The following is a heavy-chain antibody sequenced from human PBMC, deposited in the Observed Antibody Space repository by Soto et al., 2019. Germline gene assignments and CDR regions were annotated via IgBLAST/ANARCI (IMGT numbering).Heavy chain of an antibody. CDR1: GGSISSYY. CDR2: IYYSGST. J-gene: IGHJ4*02. V-gene: IGHV4-59*01. CDR3: ARFDLGYCISTSCSTRYYFDY. Sequence: PSETLSLTCTVSGGSISSYYWSWIRQPPGKGLEWIGYIYYSGSTNYNPSLKSRVTISVDTSKNQFSLKLSSVTAADTAVYYCARFDLGYCISTSCSTRYYFDYWGQGTLVTVSS. D-gene: IGHD2-2*02.